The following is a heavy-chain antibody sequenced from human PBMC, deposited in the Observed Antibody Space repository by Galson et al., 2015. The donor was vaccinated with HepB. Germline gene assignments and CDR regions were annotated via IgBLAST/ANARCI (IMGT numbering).Heavy chain of an antibody. CDR2: IWYDGSNK. D-gene: IGHD3-22*01. CDR1: GFTFSGYG. CDR3: ARGPYYYDSTDYRNFDY. Sequence: SLRLSCAASGFTFSGYGMHWVRQAPGKGLEWVAIIWYDGSNKYYADSVKGRFTISRDNSKNTLYLQMNSLRAEDTAVYYCARGPYYYDSTDYRNFDYWGQGTLVTVSS. J-gene: IGHJ4*02. V-gene: IGHV3-33*01.